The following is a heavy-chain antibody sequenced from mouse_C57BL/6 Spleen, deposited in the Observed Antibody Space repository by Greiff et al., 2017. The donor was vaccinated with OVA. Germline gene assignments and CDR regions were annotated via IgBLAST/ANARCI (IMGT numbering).Heavy chain of an antibody. V-gene: IGHV5-4*01. CDR1: GFTFSSYA. Sequence: EVHLVESGGGLVKPGGSLKLSCAASGFTFSSYAMSWVRQTPEKRLEWVATISDGGSYTYYPDNVKGRFTISRDNAKNNLYLQMSHLKSEDTAMYYCARDGVGLRQDYFDYWGQGTTLTVSS. J-gene: IGHJ2*01. CDR3: ARDGVGLRQDYFDY. D-gene: IGHD2-4*01. CDR2: ISDGGSYT.